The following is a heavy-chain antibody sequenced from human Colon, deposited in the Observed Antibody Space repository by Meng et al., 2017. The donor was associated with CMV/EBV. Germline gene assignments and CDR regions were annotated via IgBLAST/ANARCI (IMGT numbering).Heavy chain of an antibody. CDR3: ARVTWVGLFIISYFDY. D-gene: IGHD3-10*01. J-gene: IGHJ4*02. CDR2: INPSGGST. CDR1: GYTFTSYY. V-gene: IGHV1-46*01. Sequence: ASVKVSCKASGYTFTSYYMHWVRQAPGQGLEWMGIINPSGGSTSYAQKFQGRVTMTRDTSTSTVYMELSSLRSDDTAVYYCARVTWVGLFIISYFDYWGQGTLVTVSS.